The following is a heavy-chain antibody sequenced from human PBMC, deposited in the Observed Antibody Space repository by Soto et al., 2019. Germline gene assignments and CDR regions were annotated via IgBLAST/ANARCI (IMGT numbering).Heavy chain of an antibody. V-gene: IGHV5-51*01. CDR2: IYPSDSDT. D-gene: IGHD3-3*01. J-gene: IGHJ4*02. CDR1: GYNFACYW. CDR3: ARGGVSTRTFDY. Sequence: PGESLKISCKGSGYNFACYWISWVRQMPGKGLELMGIIYPSDSDTRYRPSFQSQVTISADKSISSAYLQWSSLRASDTAMYYCARGGVSTRTFDYWGQGTPVTVSS.